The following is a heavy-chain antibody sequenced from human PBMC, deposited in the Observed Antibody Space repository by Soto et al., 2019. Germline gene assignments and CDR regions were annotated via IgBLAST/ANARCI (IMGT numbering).Heavy chain of an antibody. Sequence: GKGLEWVGFIRSKAYGGTTEYAASVKGRFTISRDDSKSIAYLQMNSLKTEDTAVYYFIKAEGGIRDCSTVSAFLLNRSSDL. CDR2: IRSKAYGGTT. CDR3: IKAEGGIRDCSTVSAFLLNRSSDL. V-gene: IGHV3-49*02. J-gene: IGHJ2*01. D-gene: IGHD3-9*01.